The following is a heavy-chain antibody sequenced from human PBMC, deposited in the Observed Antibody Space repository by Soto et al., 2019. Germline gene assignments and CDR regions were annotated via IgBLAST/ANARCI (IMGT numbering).Heavy chain of an antibody. CDR3: ASARIAAGEVSGDY. D-gene: IGHD6-13*01. V-gene: IGHV4-34*01. Sequence: QVQLQQWGAGLLKPSETLSLTCAFYGGSFSGYYWSWIRQPPGKGLEWIGEINHSGSTNYNPSLKSRVTISVDTSKNQFSLKLSSVTAADTAVYYCASARIAAGEVSGDYWGQGTLVTVSS. J-gene: IGHJ4*02. CDR1: GGSFSGYY. CDR2: INHSGST.